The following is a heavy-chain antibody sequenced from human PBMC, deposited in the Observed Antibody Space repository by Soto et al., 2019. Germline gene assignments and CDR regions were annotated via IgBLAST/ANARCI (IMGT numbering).Heavy chain of an antibody. D-gene: IGHD3-3*01. Sequence: QVQLVQSGAEVKKPGSSVKVSCKASGGTFSSYAISWVRQAPGQGLEWMGGIIPIFGTANYAQKFQGRVTMTADESTGTAYMERSSLRSEDTAVYYCARGVYYDFWSCYYVFGFDYWGQGALDTVSS. V-gene: IGHV1-69*01. CDR1: GGTFSSYA. CDR2: IIPIFGTA. J-gene: IGHJ4*02. CDR3: ARGVYYDFWSCYYVFGFDY.